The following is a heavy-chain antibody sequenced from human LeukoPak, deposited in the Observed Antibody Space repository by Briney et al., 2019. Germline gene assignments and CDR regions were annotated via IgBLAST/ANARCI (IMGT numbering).Heavy chain of an antibody. CDR2: INHSGST. V-gene: IGHV4-34*01. CDR1: GGSFSGYY. J-gene: IGHJ5*02. Sequence: SETLSLTCAVYGGSFSGYYWSWIRQPPGKGLEWIGEINHSGSTNYNPSLKSRVTISVDTSKNQFSLKLSSVTAADTAVYYCARAVYDSSGYSSMFDPWGQGTLVTVSS. CDR3: ARAVYDSSGYSSMFDP. D-gene: IGHD3-22*01.